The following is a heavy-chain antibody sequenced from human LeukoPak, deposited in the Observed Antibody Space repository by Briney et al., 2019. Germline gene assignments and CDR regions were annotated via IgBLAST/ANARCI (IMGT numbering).Heavy chain of an antibody. Sequence: GGSLRLSCAASGFTFSSYWMHWVRQAPGKGLEWVSGINWNGGSTGYADSVKGRFAISRDNAKNSLYLQMNSLRAEDTALYYCARRTNYDYVWGSYRNNNWFDPWGQGTLVTVSS. CDR1: GFTFSSYW. J-gene: IGHJ5*02. CDR2: INWNGGST. CDR3: ARRTNYDYVWGSYRNNNWFDP. D-gene: IGHD3-16*02. V-gene: IGHV3-20*04.